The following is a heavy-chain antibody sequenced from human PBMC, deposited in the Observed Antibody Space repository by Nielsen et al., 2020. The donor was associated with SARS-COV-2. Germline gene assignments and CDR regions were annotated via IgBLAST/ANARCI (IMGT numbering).Heavy chain of an antibody. V-gene: IGHV3-21*04. J-gene: IGHJ4*02. CDR3: AKDMGPIMTNFDY. D-gene: IGHD4-11*01. CDR1: GFTFSSYS. Sequence: GESLKISCAASGFTFSSYSMNWVRQAPGKGLEWVSSISSSSSYIYYADSVKGRFTISRDNAKNSLYLQMNSLRAEDTALYYCAKDMGPIMTNFDYWGQGTLVTVSS. CDR2: ISSSSSYI.